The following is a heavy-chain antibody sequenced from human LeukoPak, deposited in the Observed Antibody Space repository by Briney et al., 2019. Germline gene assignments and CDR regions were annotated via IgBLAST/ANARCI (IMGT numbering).Heavy chain of an antibody. V-gene: IGHV3-33*01. CDR1: GFTFSSYG. CDR2: IWYDGSNK. CDR3: ARDAVLRYFDWAPPQYYGMDV. D-gene: IGHD3-9*01. J-gene: IGHJ6*02. Sequence: PGSSLRLPCAASGFTFSSYGMLWVRQAPGKGLDWVEVIWYDGSNKYYADSVKGRFTISRDNSKNTLYLQMNSLRAEDTAVYYCARDAVLRYFDWAPPQYYGMDVWGQGTTVTVSS.